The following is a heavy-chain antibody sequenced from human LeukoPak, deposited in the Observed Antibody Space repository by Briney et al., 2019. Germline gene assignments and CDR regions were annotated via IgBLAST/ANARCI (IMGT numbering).Heavy chain of an antibody. Sequence: SETLSLTCTVSGGSISTYYWTWIRQPAGKGLEWIGRIYTSGRITYNPSLKSRVTMSVDTSKKQFSLKLSSVTAADTAVYYCARVRGSSGSYEYYHYMDVWGKGTTVTISS. J-gene: IGHJ6*03. V-gene: IGHV4-4*07. D-gene: IGHD1-26*01. CDR1: GGSISTYY. CDR2: IYTSGRI. CDR3: ARVRGSSGSYEYYHYMDV.